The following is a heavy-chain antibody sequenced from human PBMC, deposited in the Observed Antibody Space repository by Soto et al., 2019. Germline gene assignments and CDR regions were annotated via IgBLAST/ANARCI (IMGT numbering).Heavy chain of an antibody. D-gene: IGHD6-13*01. CDR2: IIPIFGTA. V-gene: IGHV1-69*01. Sequence: QVQLVQSGAEVKKPGSSVKVSCKASGGTFSSYAISWVRQAPGQGHEWMGGIIPIFGTANYAQKFQGRVTITADESTSTAYMELSSLRSEDTAVYYCARDGALIPYSSSSCGMDVWGQGTTVTVSS. J-gene: IGHJ6*02. CDR1: GGTFSSYA. CDR3: ARDGALIPYSSSSCGMDV.